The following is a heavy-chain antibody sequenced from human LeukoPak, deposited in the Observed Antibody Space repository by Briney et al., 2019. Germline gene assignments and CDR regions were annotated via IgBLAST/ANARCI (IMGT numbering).Heavy chain of an antibody. CDR1: GGTFSSYA. J-gene: IGHJ4*02. CDR2: IIPIFGTA. CDR3: AREPTRKFSWGVVVEGFDY. D-gene: IGHD2-21*01. V-gene: IGHV1-69*13. Sequence: ASVKVSCKASGGTFSSYAISRVRQAPGQGLEWMGGIIPIFGTANYAQKFQGRVTITADESTSTAYMELSSLRSEDTAVYYCAREPTRKFSWGVVVEGFDYWGQGTLVTVSS.